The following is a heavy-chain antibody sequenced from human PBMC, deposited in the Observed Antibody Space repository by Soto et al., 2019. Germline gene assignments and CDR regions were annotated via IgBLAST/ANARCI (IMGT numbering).Heavy chain of an antibody. CDR3: ARPVEMATISRSYFFY. D-gene: IGHD5-12*01. CDR1: GGTFSSYA. V-gene: IGHV1-69*01. Sequence: QVQLVQSGAEVKKPGSSVKVSCKASGGTFSSYAISWVRQAPGQGLEWMGGIIPIFGTANYAQKFQGRVTITADESTSTAYMELSSLRSEDTAVYQCARPVEMATISRSYFFYWGQGTLVTVSS. J-gene: IGHJ4*02. CDR2: IIPIFGTA.